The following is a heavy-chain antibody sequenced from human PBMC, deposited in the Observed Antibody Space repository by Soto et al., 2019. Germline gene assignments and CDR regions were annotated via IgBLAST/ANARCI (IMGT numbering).Heavy chain of an antibody. CDR1: GFTFSNAW. CDR3: TTDLGGYCSSTTYCTPNLHSWFDP. Sequence: GGSLRLSCAASGFTFSNAWMSWVRQAPGKGLEWVGRIRSKTDGGTTDYAAPVKGRFTISRDDSKSTLYLQMNSLKTEDTALYYCTTDLGGYCSSTTYCTPNLHSWFDPWGQGTLVTVSS. J-gene: IGHJ5*02. D-gene: IGHD2-2*01. V-gene: IGHV3-15*01. CDR2: IRSKTDGGTT.